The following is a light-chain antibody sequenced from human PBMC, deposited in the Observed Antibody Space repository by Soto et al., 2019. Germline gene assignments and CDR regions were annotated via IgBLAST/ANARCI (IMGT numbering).Light chain of an antibody. V-gene: IGKV1-5*01. CDR2: DAS. J-gene: IGKJ4*01. CDR3: LQYEIYPLT. CDR1: HNIYSW. Sequence: IQMTPSPSTLSASVGASVTITCRASHNIYSWLAWYQQKPGKAPRLLIHDASSLESGVPSRFSGSGSGTEFTLTVSSLQPDDFATYYCLQYEIYPLTFGGGTMVDI.